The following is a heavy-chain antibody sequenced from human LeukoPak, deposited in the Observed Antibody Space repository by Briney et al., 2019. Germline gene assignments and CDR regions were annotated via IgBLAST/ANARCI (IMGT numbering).Heavy chain of an antibody. CDR3: ARGPVGGTTYNDGDAFDI. V-gene: IGHV4-59*01. CDR1: GGSISRYY. D-gene: IGHD1-7*01. CDR2: IYYSGST. Sequence: PSETLSLTCTVSGGSISRYYWSWIRQPSGKGLEWIGYIYYSGSTNYNPSLKSRVTISVDTSKNQFSLKLSSVTAADTAVYYCARGPVGGTTYNDGDAFDIWGQGTMVTVSS. J-gene: IGHJ3*02.